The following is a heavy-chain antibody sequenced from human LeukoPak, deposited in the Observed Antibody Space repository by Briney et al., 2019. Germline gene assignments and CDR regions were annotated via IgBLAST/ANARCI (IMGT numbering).Heavy chain of an antibody. Sequence: PSETLSLTCTVSGGSISSSSYYWGWIRQPPGKGLEWIGYIYYSGSTNYNPSLKSRVTISVDTSKNQFSLKLSSVTAADTAVYYCARQGKYSYGSLLCDYWGQGTLVTVSS. CDR2: IYYSGST. D-gene: IGHD5-18*01. CDR1: GGSISSSSYY. CDR3: ARQGKYSYGSLLCDY. J-gene: IGHJ4*02. V-gene: IGHV4-61*05.